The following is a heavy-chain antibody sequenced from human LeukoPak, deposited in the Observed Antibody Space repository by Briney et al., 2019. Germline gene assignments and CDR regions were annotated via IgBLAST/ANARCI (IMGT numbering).Heavy chain of an antibody. D-gene: IGHD2-15*01. CDR3: TKDHDLVVEVADS. Sequence: GGSLRLSCAASGFTFSSYAMSWVRQAPGKGLEWVSGISSSGGSTYYADSVKGRFTISRDNSKSTLFLQMNSLRAEDTAVYYCTKDHDLVVEVADSWGQGTLVTVSA. CDR2: ISSSGGST. J-gene: IGHJ4*02. CDR1: GFTFSSYA. V-gene: IGHV3-23*01.